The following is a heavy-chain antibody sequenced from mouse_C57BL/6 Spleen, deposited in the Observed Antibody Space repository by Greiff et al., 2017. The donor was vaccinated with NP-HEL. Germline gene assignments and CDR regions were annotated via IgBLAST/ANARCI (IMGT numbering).Heavy chain of an antibody. CDR3: TKLTGTDV. CDR1: GFTFSNYW. Sequence: EVKVEESGGGLVQPGGSMKLSCVASGFTFSNYWMNWVRQSPEKGLEWVAQIRLKSDNYATHYAESVKGRFTISRDDSKSSVYLQMNNLRAEDTGIYYCTKLTGTDVWGTGTTVTVSS. CDR2: IRLKSDNYAT. V-gene: IGHV6-3*01. J-gene: IGHJ1*03. D-gene: IGHD4-1*01.